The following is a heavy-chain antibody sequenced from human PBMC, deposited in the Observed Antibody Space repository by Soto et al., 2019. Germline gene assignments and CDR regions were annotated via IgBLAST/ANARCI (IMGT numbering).Heavy chain of an antibody. CDR3: ARAGINWLDP. CDR1: GYIFTSFH. V-gene: IGHV1-46*04. Sequence: QIQLVQSGAEVKNPGASVRLSCKASGYIFTSFHMHWVRQAPGQGLEWMGMINPSGGRTEYAENLQGRVTMTSDTSTNTVYMELTTLRSEDTAVYYCARAGINWLDPWGQGTLVIVSS. CDR2: INPSGGRT. J-gene: IGHJ5*02. D-gene: IGHD2-21*01.